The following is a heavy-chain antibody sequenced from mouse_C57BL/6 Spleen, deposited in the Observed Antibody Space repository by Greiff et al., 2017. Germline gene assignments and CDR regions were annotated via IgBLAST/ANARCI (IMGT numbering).Heavy chain of an antibody. V-gene: IGHV1-26*01. D-gene: IGHD1-1*01. CDR1: GYTFTDYY. CDR3: ARNYGSSFDY. CDR2: INPNNGGT. J-gene: IGHJ2*01. Sequence: VQLQQSGPELVQPGASVKISCKASGYTFTDYYMNWVQQSHGKSLEWIGDINPNNGGTSYNQKFKGKATLTVDTSSSTAYMELRSLTSEDSAVYYCARNYGSSFDYWGQGTTLTVSS.